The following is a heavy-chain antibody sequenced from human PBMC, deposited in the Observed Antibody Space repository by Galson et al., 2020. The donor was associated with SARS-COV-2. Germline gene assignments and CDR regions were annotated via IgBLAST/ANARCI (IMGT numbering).Heavy chain of an antibody. D-gene: IGHD3-9*01. V-gene: IGHV3-30*03. CDR1: GFTFSSYG. Sequence: QPGGSLRLSCAASGFTFSSYGMHWVRQAPGKGLEWVAVISYDGSNKYYADSVKGRFTISRDNSKNTLYLQMNSLRAEDTAVYYCARDRVVYYDILTGYGFDYWGQGTLVTVSS. CDR3: ARDRVVYYDILTGYGFDY. CDR2: ISYDGSNK. J-gene: IGHJ4*02.